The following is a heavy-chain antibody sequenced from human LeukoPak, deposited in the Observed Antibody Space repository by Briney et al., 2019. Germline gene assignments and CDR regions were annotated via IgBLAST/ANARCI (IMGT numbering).Heavy chain of an antibody. D-gene: IGHD3-10*01. J-gene: IGHJ4*02. CDR1: GFTFSSYA. V-gene: IGHV3-23*01. CDR2: ISGSGGST. Sequence: GGSLRLSCAASGFTFSSYAMSWVRQAPGKGLEWVSAISGSGGSTYYADSVKGRFTISRDNSKNTLYLQMNSLRAEDTAVYYCAKPATDGSGSYPNFDYWGQGTLVTVSS. CDR3: AKPATDGSGSYPNFDY.